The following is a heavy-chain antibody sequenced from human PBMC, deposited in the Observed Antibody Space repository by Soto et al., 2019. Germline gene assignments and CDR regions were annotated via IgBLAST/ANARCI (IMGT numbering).Heavy chain of an antibody. D-gene: IGHD3-22*01. J-gene: IGHJ4*02. CDR3: ARIGRLKASYLFDY. Sequence: QLQLQESGPGLVKPSETLSLTCTVSGGSISSSSYYWGWIRQPPGKGLEWIGSIYYSGSTYYNPSRKRRVTKSGGPSKDQFSLKLSSGTAADTALEFLARIGRLKASYLFDYWGQGTLVTGSS. CDR1: GGSISSSSYY. CDR2: IYYSGST. V-gene: IGHV4-39*01.